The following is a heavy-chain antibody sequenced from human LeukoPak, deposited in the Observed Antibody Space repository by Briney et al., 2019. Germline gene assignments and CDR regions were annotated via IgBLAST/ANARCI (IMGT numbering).Heavy chain of an antibody. Sequence: GGSLRLSCAASGFTFSNAWMNWVRQAPGKGLEWVGRIKSRTAGGTTDYAAPVKARFTISRDDSKNTVYLQMNSLKTDDTAVYYCTTIQYGDYVVFDYWGQGALVTVSS. D-gene: IGHD4-17*01. V-gene: IGHV3-15*01. CDR1: GFTFSNAW. CDR3: TTIQYGDYVVFDY. CDR2: IKSRTAGGTT. J-gene: IGHJ4*02.